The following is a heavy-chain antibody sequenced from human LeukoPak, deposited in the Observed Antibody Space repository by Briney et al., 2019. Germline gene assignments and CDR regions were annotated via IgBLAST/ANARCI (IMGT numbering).Heavy chain of an antibody. D-gene: IGHD3-3*01. V-gene: IGHV3-30-3*01. CDR3: ARDFLRRYDFWSNADY. CDR2: ISFDGINK. CDR1: GFGFSDYS. J-gene: IGHJ4*02. Sequence: PGGSLRLSCAASGFGFSDYSVHWFRQAPGKGLEWVAAISFDGINKFHADSVKGRFTISRDNSKNMLYLQMNYLKTEDTATSFCARDFLRRYDFWSNADYWGQGTLVIVSS.